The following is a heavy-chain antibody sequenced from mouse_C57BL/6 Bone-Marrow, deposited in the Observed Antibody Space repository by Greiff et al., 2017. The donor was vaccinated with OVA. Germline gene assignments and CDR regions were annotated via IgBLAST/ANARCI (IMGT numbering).Heavy chain of an antibody. CDR2: ISSGGSYT. Sequence: DVMLVESGGDLVKPGGSLKLSCAASGFTFSSYGMSWVRQTPDKRLEWVATISSGGSYTYYPDSVKGRFTISRDNAKNTLYLQMSSLKSEDTAMYYCARHGSSGLYNFDYWGQGTTLTVSS. CDR1: GFTFSSYG. V-gene: IGHV5-6*02. J-gene: IGHJ2*01. CDR3: ARHGSSGLYNFDY.